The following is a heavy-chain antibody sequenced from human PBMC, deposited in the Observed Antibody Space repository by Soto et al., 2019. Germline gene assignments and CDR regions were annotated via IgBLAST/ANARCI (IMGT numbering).Heavy chain of an antibody. CDR1: GGSVSSGSYY. CDR2: IYYSGST. Sequence: QVQLQESGPGLVKPSETLSLTCTVSGGSVSSGSYYWSWILQPPGKGLEWIGYIYYSGSTNYNPSLKSRVTLAVDTSKNQCSLKLSSVTAAYTAVYYCASHSGYYLDYWGQGTLVTVSS. CDR3: ASHSGYYLDY. J-gene: IGHJ4*02. V-gene: IGHV4-61*01. D-gene: IGHD3-22*01.